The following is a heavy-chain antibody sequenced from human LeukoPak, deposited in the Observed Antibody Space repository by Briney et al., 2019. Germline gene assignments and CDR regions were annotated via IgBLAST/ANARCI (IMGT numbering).Heavy chain of an antibody. D-gene: IGHD3-9*01. CDR2: FDPEDGEDGET. Sequence: ASVKVSCKVSGYSLIEVAMHWVRQAPGKGLEWVGSFDPEDGEDGETHYAQKFQGRVTMTEDASTDTAYMELTRLSSEDTVLYYCAMTDRYAGRPFDYWGQGTLVTVSS. V-gene: IGHV1-24*01. CDR3: AMTDRYAGRPFDY. J-gene: IGHJ4*02. CDR1: GYSLIEVA.